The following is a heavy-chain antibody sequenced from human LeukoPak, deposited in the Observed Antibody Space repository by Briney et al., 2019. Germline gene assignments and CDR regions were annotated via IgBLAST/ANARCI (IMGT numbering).Heavy chain of an antibody. V-gene: IGHV5-51*01. Sequence: XXTTYWIGWVRQMPGKXLXXXXXXYPGDSDTRYSPSFQGQVTISADKSISTAYLQWSSLKASDTAMYYCARRGAAAGTGGRWFDPWGQGTLVTVSS. CDR1: XXTTYW. CDR2: XYPGDSDT. D-gene: IGHD6-13*01. CDR3: ARRGAAAGTGGRWFDP. J-gene: IGHJ5*02.